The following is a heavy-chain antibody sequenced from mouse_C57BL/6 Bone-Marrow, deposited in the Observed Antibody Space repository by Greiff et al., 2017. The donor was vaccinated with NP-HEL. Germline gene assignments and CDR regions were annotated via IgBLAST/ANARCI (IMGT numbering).Heavy chain of an antibody. CDR2: ISSGSSTI. Sequence: DVQLQESGGGLVKPGGSLKLSCAASGFTFSDYGMHWVRQAPEKGLEWVAYISSGSSTIYYADTVKGRFTISRDNAKNTLFLQMTSLRSEDTAMYYCARTGPAWFAYWGQGTLVTVSA. D-gene: IGHD4-1*01. J-gene: IGHJ3*01. CDR3: ARTGPAWFAY. CDR1: GFTFSDYG. V-gene: IGHV5-17*01.